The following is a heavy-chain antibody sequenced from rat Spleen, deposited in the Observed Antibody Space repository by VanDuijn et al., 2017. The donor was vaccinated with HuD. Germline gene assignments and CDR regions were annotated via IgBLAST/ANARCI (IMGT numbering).Heavy chain of an antibody. CDR1: GFTFSNYG. D-gene: IGHD1-6*01. J-gene: IGHJ2*01. V-gene: IGHV5-29*01. Sequence: EVQLVESGGGLVQPGRSLKLSCAASGFTFSNYGMAWVRQAPTKGLEWVATISYDVSNTYYRDSVKGRFTISIDNAKKTLYLQMDSLRSEDTATYYCERQRGILRIMDFDYWGQGVMVTVSS. CDR2: ISYDVSNT. CDR3: ERQRGILRIMDFDY.